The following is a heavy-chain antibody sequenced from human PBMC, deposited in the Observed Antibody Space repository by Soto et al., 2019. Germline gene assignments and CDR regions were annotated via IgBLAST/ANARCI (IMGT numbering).Heavy chain of an antibody. CDR3: AREGRYFDWLPLPGMDV. Sequence: ASVKVSCKASGYTFTSYAMHWVRQAPGQRLEWMGWINAGNGNTKYSQKFQGRVTITRDTSTSTAYMELSSLRSDDTAVYYCAREGRYFDWLPLPGMDVWGQGTSVTVSS. CDR1: GYTFTSYA. V-gene: IGHV1-3*01. D-gene: IGHD3-9*01. J-gene: IGHJ6*02. CDR2: INAGNGNT.